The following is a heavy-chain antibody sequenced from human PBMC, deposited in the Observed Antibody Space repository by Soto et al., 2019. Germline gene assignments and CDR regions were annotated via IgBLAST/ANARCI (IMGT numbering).Heavy chain of an antibody. CDR3: ATSYGSGYRAFDY. CDR2: VNPILSLS. J-gene: IGHJ4*02. D-gene: IGHD3-10*01. Sequence: QVQLVQSGAEVKRPGSSVKVSCKASGDTFSFYSINWVRQAPGLGLEWMGRVNPILSLSNYAQRFQGRVTMTADKSTSTAYMVISSLRSVDTAIYYCATSYGSGYRAFDYWGQVAQVIVSS. V-gene: IGHV1-69*02. CDR1: GDTFSFYS.